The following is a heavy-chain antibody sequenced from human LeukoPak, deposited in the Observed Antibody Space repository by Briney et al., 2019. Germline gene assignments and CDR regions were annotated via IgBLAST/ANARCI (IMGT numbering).Heavy chain of an antibody. D-gene: IGHD6-19*01. Sequence: SETLSLTCTVSGGSISSSSYYWGWIRQPPGKGLEWIGSIYYSGSTYYNPSLKSRVTISVDTSKNQFSLKLSSVTAADTAVYYCARGGAVAGPTRGMLDYWGQGTLVTVSS. V-gene: IGHV4-39*01. CDR1: GGSISSSSYY. J-gene: IGHJ4*02. CDR2: IYYSGST. CDR3: ARGGAVAGPTRGMLDY.